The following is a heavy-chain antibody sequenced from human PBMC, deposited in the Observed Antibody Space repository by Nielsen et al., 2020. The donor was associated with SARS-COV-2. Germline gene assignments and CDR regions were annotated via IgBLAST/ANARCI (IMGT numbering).Heavy chain of an antibody. D-gene: IGHD5-12*01. CDR3: AKDIGYSGYEFDY. V-gene: IGHV3-30*18. CDR2: ISYDGSNK. J-gene: IGHJ4*02. CDR1: GFTFSSYG. Sequence: GGSLRLSCAASGFTFSSYGMHWVRQAPGKGLEWVAVISYDGSNKYYADSVKGRFTISRDNAKNSLYLQMNSLRAEDTALYHCAKDIGYSGYEFDYWGQGTLVTVSS.